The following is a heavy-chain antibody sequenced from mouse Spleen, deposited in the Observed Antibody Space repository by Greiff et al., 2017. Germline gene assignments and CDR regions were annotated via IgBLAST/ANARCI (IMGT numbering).Heavy chain of an antibody. CDR1: GFTFTDYY. D-gene: IGHD1-1*01. J-gene: IGHJ4*01. CDR2: IRNKAKGYTT. V-gene: IGHV7-3*01. CDR3: VRYRSSPYYAMDY. Sequence: EVQLVESGGGLVQPGGSLSLSCAASGFTFTDYYMTWVRQPPGKALEWLGFIRNKAKGYTTEYSASVKGRFTISRDNSQSILYLQMNALRAEDSATYYCVRYRSSPYYAMDYWGQGTSVTVSS.